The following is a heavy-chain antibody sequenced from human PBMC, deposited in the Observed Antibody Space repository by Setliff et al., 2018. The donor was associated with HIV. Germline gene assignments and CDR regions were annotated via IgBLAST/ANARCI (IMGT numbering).Heavy chain of an antibody. CDR3: ARGGGYLDWLMYLFDF. Sequence: ASVKVSCKASGYTFTDYAIHWVRQAPGQRPEWMGWINSGNGNTKYSQKFQGRISFTRDTSATTAYMELRRLRSQDTSVYYCARGGGYLDWLMYLFDFWVQGPLVTVSS. CDR2: INSGNGNT. CDR1: GYTFTDYA. V-gene: IGHV1-3*01. D-gene: IGHD3-9*01. J-gene: IGHJ4*02.